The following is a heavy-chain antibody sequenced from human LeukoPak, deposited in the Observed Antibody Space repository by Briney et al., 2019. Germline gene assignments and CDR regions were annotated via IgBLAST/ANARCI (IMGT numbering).Heavy chain of an antibody. Sequence: GGSLRLSCAASGFTFSSYAMHWVRQAPGKGLEWVSRIKSDGSSTTYADSVKGRFTISRDNAKTSLYLQMNSLRAEDTAVYFCARVGESYDLLSGYQNSYFDLWGRGTPVTVSS. CDR2: IKSDGSST. CDR1: GFTFSSYA. V-gene: IGHV3-74*01. J-gene: IGHJ2*01. D-gene: IGHD3-3*01. CDR3: ARVGESYDLLSGYQNSYFDL.